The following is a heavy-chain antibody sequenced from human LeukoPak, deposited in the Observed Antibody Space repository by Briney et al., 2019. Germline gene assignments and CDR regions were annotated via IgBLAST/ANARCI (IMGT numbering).Heavy chain of an antibody. CDR2: IYYSGST. D-gene: IGHD1-26*01. CDR3: ASGSYYFDY. CDR1: GGSISSFY. J-gene: IGHJ4*02. V-gene: IGHV4-59*01. Sequence: PSETLSLTCTVSGGSISSFYWSWIRQPAGKGLEWIGYIYYSGSTNYNPSLKSRVTISVDTSKNQFSLKLSSVTAADTAVYYCASGSYYFDYWGQGTLVTVSS.